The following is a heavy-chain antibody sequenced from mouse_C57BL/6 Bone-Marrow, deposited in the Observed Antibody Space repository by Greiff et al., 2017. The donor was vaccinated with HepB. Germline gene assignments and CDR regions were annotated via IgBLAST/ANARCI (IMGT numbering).Heavy chain of an antibody. J-gene: IGHJ4*01. Sequence: QVQLQQPGAELVKPGASVKLSCKASGYTFTSYWMHWVKQRPGRGLGWIGRIDPNSGGTKYNEKFKSKATLTVDKPSSTAYMQLSSLTSEDSAVYYCARDDYDDYYAMDYWGQGTSVTVSS. CDR1: GYTFTSYW. V-gene: IGHV1-72*01. CDR2: IDPNSGGT. D-gene: IGHD2-4*01. CDR3: ARDDYDDYYAMDY.